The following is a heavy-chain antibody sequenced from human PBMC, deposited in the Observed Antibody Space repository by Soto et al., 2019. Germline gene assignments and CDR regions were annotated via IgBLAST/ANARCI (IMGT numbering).Heavy chain of an antibody. CDR1: GYFITNGYY. CDR2: IYHTGRT. V-gene: IGHV4-38-2*02. J-gene: IGHJ4*02. CDR3: ARDRAAVAGTFDF. Sequence: PSETLSPTCAVSGYFITNGYYWGWVRQPPGKGLEWIGSIYHTGRTYYNPSHKSRVTISVDTSKNQFSLKLSSVTAADTAVYYCARDRAAVAGTFDFWGQGTLVTVSS. D-gene: IGHD6-19*01.